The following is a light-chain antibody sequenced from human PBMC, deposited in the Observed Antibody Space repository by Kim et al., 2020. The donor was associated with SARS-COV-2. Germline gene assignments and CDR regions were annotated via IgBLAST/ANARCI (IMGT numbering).Light chain of an antibody. CDR1: SSDVGGYNY. V-gene: IGLV2-14*01. Sequence: QSALTQSASVSGSPGQSITISCTGTSSDVGGYNYVSWYQQHPGKAPKLMIYYVSKRPSGVSNRFSGSKSGNTASLTISGLQAEYEADYYCSSYTSSSTVFGGGTQMTVL. J-gene: IGLJ2*01. CDR2: YVS. CDR3: SSYTSSSTV.